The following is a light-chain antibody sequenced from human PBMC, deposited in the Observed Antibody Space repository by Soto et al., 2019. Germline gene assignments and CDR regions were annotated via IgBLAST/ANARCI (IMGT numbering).Light chain of an antibody. CDR1: QFVSSRY. Sequence: EIVLTQSPGTLSLSPGESATLLCRASQFVSSRYLAWYQQKPGQAPRLLIYGAPIRATGIPDRFSGSGSGTDFTLTITPLEPEDFAVYFCQQYGSSPITFGQGTRLEIK. CDR3: QQYGSSPIT. J-gene: IGKJ5*01. CDR2: GAP. V-gene: IGKV3-20*01.